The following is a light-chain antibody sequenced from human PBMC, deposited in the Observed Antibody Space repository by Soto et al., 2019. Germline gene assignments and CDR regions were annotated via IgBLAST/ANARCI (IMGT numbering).Light chain of an antibody. CDR1: QNIASR. CDR2: DAT. J-gene: IGKJ2*01. Sequence: DIQMTQSPSSVTASVGDRVIITCRASQNIASRLAWYQQESGKAPKLLIYDATILQSGVPSRFSGSGSGTDFTLTISSLQPEHFATYYCQQAFGFPPAFGQGTKL. V-gene: IGKV1-12*01. CDR3: QQAFGFPPA.